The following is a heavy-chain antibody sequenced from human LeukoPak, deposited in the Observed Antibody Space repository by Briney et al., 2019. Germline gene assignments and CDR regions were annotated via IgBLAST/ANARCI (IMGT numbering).Heavy chain of an antibody. D-gene: IGHD6-6*01. V-gene: IGHV4-59*01. J-gene: IGHJ3*02. Sequence: PSETLSFTCTVSGGSISSYYWSWIRQPPGKGLEWIGYIYYSGSTNYNPSLKSRVTISVDTSKNQFSLKLSSVTAADTAVYYCAREAEYSSSSGGFDIWGQGTMVTVSS. CDR2: IYYSGST. CDR3: AREAEYSSSSGGFDI. CDR1: GGSISSYY.